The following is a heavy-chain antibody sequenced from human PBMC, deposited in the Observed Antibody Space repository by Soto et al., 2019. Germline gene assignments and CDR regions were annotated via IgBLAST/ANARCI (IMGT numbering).Heavy chain of an antibody. J-gene: IGHJ3*02. V-gene: IGHV6-1*01. CDR3: ARAPQGSGWYLIARLGIGTFDI. CDR1: GDSVSSNSAA. D-gene: IGHD6-19*01. Sequence: SQTLSLTCAISGDSVSSNSAAWNWIRQSPSRGLEWLGRTYYRSKWYNDYAVSVKSRITINPDTSKNQFSLQLNSVTPEDTAVYYCARAPQGSGWYLIARLGIGTFDIWGQGTMVTVSS. CDR2: TYYRSKWYN.